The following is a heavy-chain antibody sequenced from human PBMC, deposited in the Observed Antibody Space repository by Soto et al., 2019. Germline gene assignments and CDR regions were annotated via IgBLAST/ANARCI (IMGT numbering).Heavy chain of an antibody. Sequence: GGSLRLSCAASGFTFSSYAMHWVRQAPGKGLEWVAVISYDGSNKYYADSVKGRFTISRDNSKNTLYLQMNSLRAEDTAVYYCARDPDYDFWSGYYRYYYYYFGMDVWGQGTTVTVCS. J-gene: IGHJ6*02. CDR3: ARDPDYDFWSGYYRYYYYYFGMDV. CDR2: ISYDGSNK. CDR1: GFTFSSYA. V-gene: IGHV3-30-3*01. D-gene: IGHD3-3*01.